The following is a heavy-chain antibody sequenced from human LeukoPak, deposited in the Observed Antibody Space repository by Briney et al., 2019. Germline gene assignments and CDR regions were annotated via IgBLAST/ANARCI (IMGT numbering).Heavy chain of an antibody. CDR3: ARGKYSSSWYSYYYYYMDV. V-gene: IGHV1-69*05. CDR2: IIPIFGTA. D-gene: IGHD6-13*01. Sequence: SVKVSCKASGGTFSSYAISWVRQAPGQGLEWMGGIIPIFGTANYAQKFQGRVTITTDESTSTAYMELSSLRSEDTAVYYCARGKYSSSWYSYYYYYMDVWGKGTTVTVSS. CDR1: GGTFSSYA. J-gene: IGHJ6*03.